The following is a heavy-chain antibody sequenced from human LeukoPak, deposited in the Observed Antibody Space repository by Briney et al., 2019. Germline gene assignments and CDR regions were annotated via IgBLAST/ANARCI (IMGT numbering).Heavy chain of an antibody. CDR3: ARVVKQTIFGVVPYYYYYMDV. CDR2: IIPIFGTA. D-gene: IGHD3-3*01. V-gene: IGHV1-69*05. CDR1: GGTFSSYA. Sequence: GSSVKVSCKASGGTFSSYAISWVRQAPGQGLEWMGRIIPIFGTANYAQKFQGRVTITTDESTSTAYMELSSLRSEDTAVYYCARVVKQTIFGVVPYYYYYMDVWGKGTTVTVSS. J-gene: IGHJ6*03.